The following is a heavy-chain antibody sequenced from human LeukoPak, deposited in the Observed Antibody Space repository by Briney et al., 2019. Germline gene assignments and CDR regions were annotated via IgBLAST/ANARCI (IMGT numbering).Heavy chain of an antibody. J-gene: IGHJ4*02. V-gene: IGHV3-53*01. Sequence: PGGSLRLSCAASGFTFSDYYMSWIRQAPGKGLEWVSVIYIGGNTYYADSVKGRFTISRDNSKNTLYLQMNSLTAEDTAVYYCARGDGYNYWDYWGQGTLVTVSS. CDR3: ARGDGYNYWDY. D-gene: IGHD5-24*01. CDR1: GFTFSDYY. CDR2: IYIGGNT.